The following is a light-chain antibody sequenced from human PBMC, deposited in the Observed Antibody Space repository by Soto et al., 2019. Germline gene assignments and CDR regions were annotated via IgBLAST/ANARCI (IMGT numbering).Light chain of an antibody. CDR1: GSNIGAGYD. J-gene: IGLJ1*01. V-gene: IGLV1-40*01. Sequence: QSVLTQPASVSGPPGQTVSISCTGSGSNIGAGYDVHWYQHLPGKAPKLMIYEVNKRPSGPPARFSGSKSGNTASLTASGLQAEDEAYYYCSSYAGSSTVFGPGTKVTVL. CDR3: SSYAGSSTV. CDR2: EVN.